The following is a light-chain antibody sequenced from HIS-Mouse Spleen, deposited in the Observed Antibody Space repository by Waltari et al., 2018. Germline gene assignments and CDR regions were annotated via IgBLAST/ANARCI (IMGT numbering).Light chain of an antibody. V-gene: IGLV2-14*01. Sequence: QSALTQPASVSGSPGQSITISCTGTSSDVGGYHYVSWYQQHPGKAPKLMIYGVSNRPSGVSNRCSGSKSGNTASLTISGLQAEDEADYYCSSYTSSSTPYVFGTGTKVTVL. CDR2: GVS. J-gene: IGLJ1*01. CDR3: SSYTSSSTPYV. CDR1: SSDVGGYHY.